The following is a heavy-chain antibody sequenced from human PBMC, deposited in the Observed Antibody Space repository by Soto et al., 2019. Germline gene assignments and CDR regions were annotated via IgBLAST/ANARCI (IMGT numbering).Heavy chain of an antibody. CDR3: ATLDGGGYYGNALDI. J-gene: IGHJ3*02. D-gene: IGHD3-3*01. CDR1: GYSFTDHY. Sequence: ASVKVSCKASGYSFTDHYIHWVRQAPGQGLEWMGWVNPNTGGTNYAQRFRGRVTMTRDTSITTAYMELSSLRSDDTALFYCATLDGGGYYGNALDIWGQGTMVTVSS. CDR2: VNPNTGGT. V-gene: IGHV1-2*02.